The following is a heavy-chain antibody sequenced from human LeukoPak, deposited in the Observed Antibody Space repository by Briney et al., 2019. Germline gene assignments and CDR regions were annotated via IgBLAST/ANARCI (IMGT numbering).Heavy chain of an antibody. CDR1: GFTFSDYY. Sequence: GGSLRLSCAASGFTFSDYYMSWIRQAPGKGLEWVSYMSGGSSTIYYADSVKGRFTISRDNAKNSLYLQMNSLRAEDTAVYYCARIRGGWYFDYWGQGTLVTVSS. CDR3: ARIRGGWYFDY. V-gene: IGHV3-11*04. CDR2: MSGGSSTI. J-gene: IGHJ4*02. D-gene: IGHD6-19*01.